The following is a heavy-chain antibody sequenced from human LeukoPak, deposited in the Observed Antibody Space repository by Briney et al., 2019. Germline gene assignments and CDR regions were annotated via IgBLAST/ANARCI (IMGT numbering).Heavy chain of an antibody. J-gene: IGHJ6*02. V-gene: IGHV3-48*04. CDR1: GFTFSSYS. CDR3: ARISGGSSYVGYYGMDV. D-gene: IGHD2-15*01. CDR2: ISSSSSTI. Sequence: GGSLRLSCAASGFTFSSYSMNWVRQAPGKGLEWVSYISSSSSTIYYADSVKGRFTISRDNAKNSLYLQMNSLRAEDTAVYYCARISGGSSYVGYYGMDVWGQGTTVTVSS.